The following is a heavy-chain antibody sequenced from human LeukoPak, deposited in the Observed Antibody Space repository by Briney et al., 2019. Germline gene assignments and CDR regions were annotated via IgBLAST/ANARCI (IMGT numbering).Heavy chain of an antibody. CDR1: GGSISSGGYY. V-gene: IGHV4-31*03. J-gene: IGHJ4*02. CDR2: IYYSGST. D-gene: IGHD1-26*01. CDR3: ARDNSGLNFDY. Sequence: PSETLSLTCTVTGGSISSGGYYWSWIRQHPGKGLEWIGYIYYSGSTYYNPSLKSRVTISLDTSKNQFSLKLSSVTAADTAVYYCARDNSGLNFDYWGRGTLVTVSS.